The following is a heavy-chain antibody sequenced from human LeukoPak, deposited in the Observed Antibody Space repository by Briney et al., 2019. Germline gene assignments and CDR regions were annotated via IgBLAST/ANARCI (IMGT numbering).Heavy chain of an antibody. Sequence: SETLSLTCTVSGVSISTNNYCWGWIRQPPGKGLEWIGSVYNSGSANYNPSLRSRVTISVDRSKNQFSLKLSSVTAADTAVYYCVRPHIIVAVAGTTWFDPWGQGTLVTVSS. V-gene: IGHV4-39*01. CDR2: VYNSGSA. D-gene: IGHD6-19*01. CDR3: VRPHIIVAVAGTTWFDP. CDR1: GVSISTNNYC. J-gene: IGHJ5*02.